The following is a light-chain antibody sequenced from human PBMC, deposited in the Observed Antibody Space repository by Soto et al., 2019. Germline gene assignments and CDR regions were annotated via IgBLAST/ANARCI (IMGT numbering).Light chain of an antibody. CDR2: DAS. CDR1: QSVSSY. CDR3: QQRSNWPPT. V-gene: IGKV3-11*01. J-gene: IGKJ3*01. Sequence: EIVLTQSPATLSLSPGERATLSCRASQSVSSYLAWYQQKPGQAPRLLIYDASNSATGIPARFSGSGSGTAFTLTISSLEPEDFAVYYCQQRSNWPPTFGPGTKVDIK.